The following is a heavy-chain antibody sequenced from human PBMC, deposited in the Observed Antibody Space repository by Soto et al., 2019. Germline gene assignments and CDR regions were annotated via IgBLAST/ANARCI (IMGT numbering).Heavy chain of an antibody. J-gene: IGHJ4*02. V-gene: IGHV4-31*03. Sequence: SETLSLTCTVSGGSISSGGYYWSWIRQHPGKGLEWIGYIYYSGSTYYNPSLKSRVTISVDTSKNQFSLKLSSVTAADTAVYYCARAIVATAIDYWGQGTLVTVSS. CDR2: IYYSGST. CDR1: GGSISSGGYY. CDR3: ARAIVATAIDY. D-gene: IGHD5-12*01.